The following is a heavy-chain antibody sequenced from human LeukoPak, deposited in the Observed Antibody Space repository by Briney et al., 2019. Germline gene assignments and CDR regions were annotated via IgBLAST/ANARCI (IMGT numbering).Heavy chain of an antibody. J-gene: IGHJ4*02. Sequence: GGSLSLSCAASGLTFTNYGMNWVREATGKGLEWGAFIRYDGSNKYYADSVKGRFTISRDNSKNTLYLQMNSLIAEDTAVYYCAKDGYTSSWTGGYFEYWGQGTLVTVSS. CDR1: GLTFTNYG. CDR3: AKDGYTSSWTGGYFEY. V-gene: IGHV3-30*02. CDR2: IRYDGSNK. D-gene: IGHD6-13*01.